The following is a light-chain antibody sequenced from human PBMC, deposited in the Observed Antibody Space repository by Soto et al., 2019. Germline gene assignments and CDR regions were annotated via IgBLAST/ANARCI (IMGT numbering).Light chain of an antibody. CDR1: SSDIGGYKY. Sequence: QSALTQPASVSGSPGQSVTISCTGSSSDIGGYKYVYWYQQLPGKSPKLMSYDVNKRPSGVPDRFSGSNSGNTASLTISGLQAEDEADYYCCSYAGTTHVFGIGTKLTVL. V-gene: IGLV2-11*01. CDR3: CSYAGTTHV. J-gene: IGLJ1*01. CDR2: DVN.